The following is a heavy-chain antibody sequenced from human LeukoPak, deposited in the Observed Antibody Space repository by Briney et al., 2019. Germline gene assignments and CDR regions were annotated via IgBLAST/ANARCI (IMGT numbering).Heavy chain of an antibody. V-gene: IGHV1-24*01. Sequence: ASVKVSCKVSGYTLTELSMHWVRQAPGKGLEWMGGFDPENGEIIYAQKFQGRVTMTEDTFTDTAYMELSSLRSEDTAVFYCAISDPTDDIFTGPGAFDIWGQGTMVTVSS. J-gene: IGHJ3*02. CDR3: AISDPTDDIFTGPGAFDI. D-gene: IGHD3-9*01. CDR1: GYTLTELS. CDR2: FDPENGEI.